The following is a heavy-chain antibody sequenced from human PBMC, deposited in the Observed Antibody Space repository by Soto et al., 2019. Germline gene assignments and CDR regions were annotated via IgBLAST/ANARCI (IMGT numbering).Heavy chain of an antibody. V-gene: IGHV3-23*01. J-gene: IGHJ6*02. CDR3: AKGSSSGWAYYYYGMDV. CDR2: ISGSVVST. D-gene: IGHD3-22*01. Sequence: GGSLRLSCAASGFTFSSYAMSWVRQAPGKGLEWVSAISGSVVSTYYADSVKGRFTISRDNSKKTLYLQMSSLRAEDKAVYYCAKGSSSGWAYYYYGMDVWGQGTTVTVSS. CDR1: GFTFSSYA.